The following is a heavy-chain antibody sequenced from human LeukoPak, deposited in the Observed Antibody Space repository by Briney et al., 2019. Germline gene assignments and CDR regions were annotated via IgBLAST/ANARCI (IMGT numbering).Heavy chain of an antibody. CDR3: ARARLAAVAGGYFDS. Sequence: GGSLRLSCAASEFSVSSNYMNWVRQAPGKGLEWVSVIYTDGNTYYADSVKGRFTISRDKSKNTMYLQMNSLRAEDTALYYCARARLAAVAGGYFDSWGQGTLVTVSS. J-gene: IGHJ4*01. V-gene: IGHV3-53*01. D-gene: IGHD6-19*01. CDR2: IYTDGNT. CDR1: EFSVSSNY.